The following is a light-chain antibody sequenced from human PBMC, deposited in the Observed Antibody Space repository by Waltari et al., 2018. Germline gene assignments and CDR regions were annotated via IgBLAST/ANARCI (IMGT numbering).Light chain of an antibody. CDR3: SSYAGSSKGV. Sequence: SALTQPDSVSGSPGQSITISCPGTSSDARHHRRVSWYQQHPGKAPKLMIYAVSKRPSGVSDLFSGTKSGDMASLTIAGLQPEDEAEYFCSSYAGSSKGVFGGGTKVTVL. J-gene: IGLJ2*01. V-gene: IGLV2-23*02. CDR2: AVS. CDR1: SSDARHHRR.